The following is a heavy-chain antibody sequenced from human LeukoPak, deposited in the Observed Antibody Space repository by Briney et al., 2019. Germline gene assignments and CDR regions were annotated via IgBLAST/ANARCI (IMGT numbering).Heavy chain of an antibody. CDR2: IRSKGHGGTT. CDR1: GFTFDDYA. J-gene: IGHJ4*02. V-gene: IGHV3-49*04. Sequence: GGSLRLSCTGSGFTFDDYAMSWVRQAPGKGLEWVGFIRSKGHGGTTEYGASVKGRFSISRDDSKTIAFLEMNSLKTEDTAVYYCTTRGSPGSDWGQGTLVTVSS. CDR3: TTRGSPGSD.